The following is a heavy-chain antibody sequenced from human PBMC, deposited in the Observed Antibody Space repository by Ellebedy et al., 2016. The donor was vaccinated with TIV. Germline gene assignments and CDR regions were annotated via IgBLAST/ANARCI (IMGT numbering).Heavy chain of an antibody. V-gene: IGHV3-7*01. D-gene: IGHD6-6*01. CDR3: ARDDYSSSSDWFDP. CDR1: GFTFSSYW. CDR2: IKQDGSEK. J-gene: IGHJ5*02. Sequence: PGGSLRLSCAASGFTFSSYWMSWVRQAPGKGLEWVANIKQDGSEKYYVDSVKGRFTISRDNAKNSLYLQMNSLRAEDTAVYYCARDDYSSSSDWFDPWGQGTLVTGSS.